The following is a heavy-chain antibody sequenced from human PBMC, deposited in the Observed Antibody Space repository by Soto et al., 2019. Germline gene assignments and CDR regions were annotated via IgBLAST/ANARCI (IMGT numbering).Heavy chain of an antibody. V-gene: IGHV3-30*18. CDR3: AKEESSSWYALFDY. D-gene: IGHD6-13*01. J-gene: IGHJ4*02. CDR1: GFTFSSYG. CDR2: ISYDGSNK. Sequence: QVQLVESGGGVVQPGRSLRLSCAASGFTFSSYGMHWVRQAPGKGLEWVAVISYDGSNKYYADSVKGRFTISRDNSKNTLYLQMNSLRAEDTAVYYCAKEESSSWYALFDYWGQGTLVTVSS.